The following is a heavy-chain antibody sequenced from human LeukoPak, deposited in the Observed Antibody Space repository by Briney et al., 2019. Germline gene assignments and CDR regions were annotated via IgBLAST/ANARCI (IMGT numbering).Heavy chain of an antibody. Sequence: PSETLSLTCTVSGGSISSYYWSWIRQPPGKGLEWIGYIYYSGSTNYNPSLKSRVTISVDTSKNQFSLKLSSVTAADTAVYYCARGLVSGYSYGLFDPWGQGTLVTVSS. D-gene: IGHD5-18*01. CDR2: IYYSGST. CDR3: ARGLVSGYSYGLFDP. V-gene: IGHV4-59*01. CDR1: GGSISSYY. J-gene: IGHJ5*02.